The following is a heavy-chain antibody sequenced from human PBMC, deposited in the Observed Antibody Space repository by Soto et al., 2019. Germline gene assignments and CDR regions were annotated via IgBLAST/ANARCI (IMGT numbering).Heavy chain of an antibody. Sequence: EVQLEESGGGLAQPGGSLRLSCTASGFTFSTYEMHWVRQVTGKGLEWVSTIGTVGDTYYPGYVKGRFTISRENAKNSFYLQMNSLRAEDTAVYYCARGWGYSSWGQGTLVTVSS. J-gene: IGHJ4*02. CDR1: GFTFSTYE. CDR3: ARGWGYSS. D-gene: IGHD5-18*01. V-gene: IGHV3-13*01. CDR2: IGTVGDT.